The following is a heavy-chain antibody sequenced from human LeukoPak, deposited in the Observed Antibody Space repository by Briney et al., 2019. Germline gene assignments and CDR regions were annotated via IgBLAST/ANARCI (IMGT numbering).Heavy chain of an antibody. CDR3: ARDYGDSSGWHEGY. CDR2: IKSKTDGGTT. CDR1: GFTFSDAW. J-gene: IGHJ4*02. V-gene: IGHV3-15*01. D-gene: IGHD6-19*01. Sequence: GGSLRLSCAASGFTFSDAWMSWVRQAPGKGLEWVGRIKSKTDGGTTDYAAPVKGRFTISRDDSKNTLYLQMNSLRAEDTAVYYCARDYGDSSGWHEGYWGQGTLVTVSS.